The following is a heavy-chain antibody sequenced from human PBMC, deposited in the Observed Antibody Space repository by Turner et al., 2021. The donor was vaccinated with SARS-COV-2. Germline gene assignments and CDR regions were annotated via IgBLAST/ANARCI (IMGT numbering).Heavy chain of an antibody. CDR3: ARGKEWELSY. CDR2: IWYDGSNK. CDR1: GFTFSSYG. V-gene: IGHV3-33*01. Sequence: QGQLVESGGGVVQPGRSLRLSWAASGFTFSSYGMHWVRQAPGKGLEWVAVIWYDGSNKYYGDSVKGRFTISRDNSKNTLYLQMNSLRAEDTAVYYCARGKEWELSYWGQGTLVTVSS. D-gene: IGHD1-26*01. J-gene: IGHJ4*02.